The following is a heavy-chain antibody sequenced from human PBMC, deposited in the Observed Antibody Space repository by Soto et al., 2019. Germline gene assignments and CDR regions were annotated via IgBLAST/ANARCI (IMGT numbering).Heavy chain of an antibody. V-gene: IGHV5-51*01. D-gene: IGHD5-18*01. Sequence: GESLKISCKGSGYSFTSYWIGWVRQMPGKGLEWMGIIYPGDSDTRYSPSFQGQVTISVDKSISTAYLQWSSLKASDTAMSYCARRASPGYSYGYYYYYMDVWGKGTTVTVSS. CDR1: GYSFTSYW. CDR2: IYPGDSDT. CDR3: ARRASPGYSYGYYYYYMDV. J-gene: IGHJ6*03.